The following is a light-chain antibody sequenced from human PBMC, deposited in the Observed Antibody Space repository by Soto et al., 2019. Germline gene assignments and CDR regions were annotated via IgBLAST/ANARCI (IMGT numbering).Light chain of an antibody. V-gene: IGKV1-33*01. CDR3: QQYDELPYT. CDR1: QNIRNY. CDR2: DAS. Sequence: DIQMTQSPSSLSASVGDRVTITCQASQNIRNYLNWYQHKLGKAPRLLISDASHLEPGVPSSFSATGSGTDFTLTISDLQPGDRATYFCQQYDELPYTCGGGTRLEI. J-gene: IGKJ2*01.